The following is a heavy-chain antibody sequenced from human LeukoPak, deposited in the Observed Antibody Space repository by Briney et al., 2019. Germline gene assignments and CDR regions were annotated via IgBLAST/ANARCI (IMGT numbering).Heavy chain of an antibody. J-gene: IGHJ4*02. CDR2: SGTAGDT. CDR1: GFTFSSSA. D-gene: IGHD6-13*01. Sequence: GGSLRLSCAASGFTFSSSAMNWVRQAPGKGLEWVSASGTAGDTYYADSVKGRFTISRDDSKNTLFLQMTSLRAEDTAVYYCAKKTPGTHPFDSWGQGTLVTVSP. V-gene: IGHV3-23*01. CDR3: AKKTPGTHPFDS.